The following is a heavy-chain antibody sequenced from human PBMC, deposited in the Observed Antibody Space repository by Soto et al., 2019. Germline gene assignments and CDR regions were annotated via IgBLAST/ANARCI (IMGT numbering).Heavy chain of an antibody. CDR2: VYGVGTS. J-gene: IGHJ5*02. D-gene: IGHD6-25*01. CDR1: GDSIRSVGYY. CDR3: GRGVSSGWNPTRVDP. Sequence: QIQLQESGPGLVKPSETLSLTCSVSGDSIRSVGYYWTWIRQPPGKGLEWLGDVYGVGTSRYNASVRRRLYXSXXXSXXAISRTLTSVTATDTAVYFCGRGVSSGWNPTRVDPWGHG. V-gene: IGHV4-30-4*08.